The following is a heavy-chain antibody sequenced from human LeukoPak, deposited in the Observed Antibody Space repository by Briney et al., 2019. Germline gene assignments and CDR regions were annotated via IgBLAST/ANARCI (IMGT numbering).Heavy chain of an antibody. V-gene: IGHV1-2*02. CDR3: ARDQLGNWFDP. CDR2: INPNSGGT. D-gene: IGHD2-2*01. J-gene: IGHJ5*02. CDR1: GYTFTGYY. Sequence: ASVKVSCKASGYTFTGYYMHWVRQAPGQGLEWMGWINPNSGGTNYAQKFQGRVTMTTDTSTSTAYMELRSLRSDDTAVYYCARDQLGNWFDPWGQGTLVTVSS.